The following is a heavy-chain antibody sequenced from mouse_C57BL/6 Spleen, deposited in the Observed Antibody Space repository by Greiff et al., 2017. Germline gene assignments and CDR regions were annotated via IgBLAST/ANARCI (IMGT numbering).Heavy chain of an antibody. V-gene: IGHV5-17*01. CDR1: GFTFSDYG. J-gene: IGHJ3*01. CDR3: ARPFTTGRGWFAY. Sequence: EVKVVESGGGLVKPGGSLKLSCAASGFTFSDYGMHWVRQAPEKGLEWVAYISSGSSTIYYADTVKGRFTISRDNAKNTLFLQMTSLRSEDTAMYYCARPFTTGRGWFAYWGQGTLVTVSA. D-gene: IGHD1-1*01. CDR2: ISSGSSTI.